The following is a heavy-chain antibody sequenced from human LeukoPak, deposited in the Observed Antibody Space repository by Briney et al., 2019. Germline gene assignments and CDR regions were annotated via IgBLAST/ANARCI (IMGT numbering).Heavy chain of an antibody. D-gene: IGHD6-19*01. Sequence: GGSLRLSCAASGFTFSSYGMHWVRQAPGKGLEWVSAISGSGGSTYYAASVKGRFTISRDNSKNTLSLQMNSLRAEDTAVYYCVKVNSAWSGGTYYFDYWGQGTLVTVSS. J-gene: IGHJ4*02. CDR3: VKVNSAWSGGTYYFDY. CDR1: GFTFSSYG. V-gene: IGHV3-23*01. CDR2: ISGSGGST.